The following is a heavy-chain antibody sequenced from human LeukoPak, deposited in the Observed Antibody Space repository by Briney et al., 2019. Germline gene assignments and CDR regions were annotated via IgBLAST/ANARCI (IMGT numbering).Heavy chain of an antibody. D-gene: IGHD6-19*01. CDR1: GYTFTSYG. CDR2: ISAYNGNT. Sequence: ASVKVSCKASGYTFTSYGISWVRQAPGQGLEWMGWISAYNGNTNYAQKLQGRVTMTTDTSTSTAYMELRSLRSDDTAVYYCARDLRGPSGWYFWYFDLWGRGTLVTVSS. CDR3: ARDLRGPSGWYFWYFDL. J-gene: IGHJ2*01. V-gene: IGHV1-18*01.